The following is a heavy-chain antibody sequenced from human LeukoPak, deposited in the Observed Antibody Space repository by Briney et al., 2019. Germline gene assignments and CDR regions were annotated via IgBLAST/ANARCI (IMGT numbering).Heavy chain of an antibody. J-gene: IGHJ6*04. Sequence: SETLSLTCTVSGGSISSGGYYWSWIRQHPGKGVEWIGYIYYSGSTYYNPSLKSRVTISVDTSKNQFSLKLSSVTAADTAVYYCASMGGSVRGGYYYGMDVWGKGTTVTVSS. CDR2: IYYSGST. V-gene: IGHV4-31*03. D-gene: IGHD3-10*01. CDR1: GGSISSGGYY. CDR3: ASMGGSVRGGYYYGMDV.